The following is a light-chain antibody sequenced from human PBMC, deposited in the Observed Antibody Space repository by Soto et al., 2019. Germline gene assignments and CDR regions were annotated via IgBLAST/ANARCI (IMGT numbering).Light chain of an antibody. CDR2: KAS. V-gene: IGKV1-13*02. Sequence: AIQLTQSPSSVSASVGDRITITCRASQDIHTFLAWYQQKPGKAPQLLIYKASTLQSGVPPRFSGSGSGTDFTLTISSLQPEDFATYSCQQFYIFPVTFGQGTRLEIK. CDR3: QQFYIFPVT. CDR1: QDIHTF. J-gene: IGKJ5*01.